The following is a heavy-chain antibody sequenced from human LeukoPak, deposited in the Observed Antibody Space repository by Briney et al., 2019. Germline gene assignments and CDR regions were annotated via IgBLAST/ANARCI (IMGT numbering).Heavy chain of an antibody. D-gene: IGHD6-19*01. CDR2: ISGSGGST. V-gene: IGHV3-23*01. Sequence: ETLSLTCTVSGGSITSHYWSWVRQAPGKGLEWVSAISGSGGSTYYADSVKGRFTISRDNSKNTLYLQMNSLRAEDTAVYYCAKGSPVSGWYVGDYWGQGTLVTVSS. CDR1: GGSITSHY. J-gene: IGHJ4*02. CDR3: AKGSPVSGWYVGDY.